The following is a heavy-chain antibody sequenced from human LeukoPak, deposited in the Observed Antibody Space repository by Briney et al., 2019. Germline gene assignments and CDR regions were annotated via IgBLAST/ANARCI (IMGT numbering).Heavy chain of an antibody. CDR1: GFTFSNYA. Sequence: GGSLRLSCAASGFTFSNYAMNWVRQAPGKGLDWVSSINGGGTSTYYADSVKGRFTIARDNSKNTLYLQMNSLRAEDTAVYYCAKPARTDYVDYWGQGTLVTVSS. J-gene: IGHJ4*02. D-gene: IGHD1-14*01. CDR2: INGGGTST. CDR3: AKPARTDYVDY. V-gene: IGHV3-23*01.